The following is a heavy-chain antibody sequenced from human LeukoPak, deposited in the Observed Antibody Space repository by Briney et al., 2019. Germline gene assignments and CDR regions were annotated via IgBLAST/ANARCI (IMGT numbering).Heavy chain of an antibody. CDR2: INSDGSTT. D-gene: IGHD7-27*01. J-gene: IGHJ3*02. CDR1: GFSFSNYW. V-gene: IGHV3-74*03. Sequence: GGSLRLSCAASGFSFSNYWMCWVRQAPGKGLVCVSRINSDGSTTTYADSVKGRFTISRDNAKNTLYLQMNSLRAEDSALYYCARIRESLGLGAFDIWGQGTIVTVSS. CDR3: ARIRESLGLGAFDI.